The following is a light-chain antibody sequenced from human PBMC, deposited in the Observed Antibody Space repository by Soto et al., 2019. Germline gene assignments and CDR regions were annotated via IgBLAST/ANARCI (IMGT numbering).Light chain of an antibody. CDR3: LQDYIYPRT. V-gene: IGKV1-6*01. CDR1: QGIRND. J-gene: IGKJ2*01. Sequence: AIQMTQSPSSLSASVGDRVTITCRASQGIRNDLGWYQQKPGKAPKLLIYGASNLQSGVPSRFSVSGSGTDFTLTISSLQPEYSATYYCLQDYIYPRTFGQGTKLEI. CDR2: GAS.